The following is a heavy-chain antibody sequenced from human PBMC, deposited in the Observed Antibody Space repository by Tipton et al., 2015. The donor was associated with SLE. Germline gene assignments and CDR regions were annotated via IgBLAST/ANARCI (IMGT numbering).Heavy chain of an antibody. V-gene: IGHV1-69*01. CDR3: ARVGVSSSSRVYYYGMDV. CDR2: IIRIFGTA. D-gene: IGHD6-6*01. CDR1: GGTFSNNA. Sequence: QLVQSGPEVKKPGSSVKVSCKASGGTFSNNAITWMRQAPGQGLEWMGGIIRIFGTANYAQKFQGRVTITADESTGTAYMEVSSLRADDTAVYYCARVGVSSSSRVYYYGMDVWGQGTTVTVSS. J-gene: IGHJ6*02.